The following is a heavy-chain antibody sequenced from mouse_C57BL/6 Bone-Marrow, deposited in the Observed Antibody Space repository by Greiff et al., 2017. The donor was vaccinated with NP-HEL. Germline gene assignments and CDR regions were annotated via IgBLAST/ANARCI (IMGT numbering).Heavy chain of an antibody. CDR1: GYTFTDYN. V-gene: IGHV1-22*01. Sequence: VQLQQSGPELVKPGASVKMSCKASGYTFTDYNMHWVKQSHGKSLEWIGYINPNNGGTSYNQKFKGKATLTVNKSSSTAYMELRSLTSEDSAVYYCARLGIWSSSYAMDYWGQGTSVTVSS. D-gene: IGHD1-1*01. J-gene: IGHJ4*01. CDR2: INPNNGGT. CDR3: ARLGIWSSSYAMDY.